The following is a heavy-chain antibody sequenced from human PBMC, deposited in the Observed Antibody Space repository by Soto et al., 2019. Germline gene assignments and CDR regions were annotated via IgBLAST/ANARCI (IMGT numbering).Heavy chain of an antibody. J-gene: IGHJ4*02. CDR1: EDSVSSNSAA. Sequence: SRTLSHTCAISEDSVSSNSAAWNWARQYRSRGLEWLGRTYDRSKKYNDYAVSVKSRRTVNPDTSKNQFYLQLNSVTAEDTAVYYCPRGLGGGWGGFDYWGQGTLVTISS. V-gene: IGHV6-1*01. D-gene: IGHD2-15*01. CDR3: PRGLGGGWGGFDY. CDR2: TYDRSKKYN.